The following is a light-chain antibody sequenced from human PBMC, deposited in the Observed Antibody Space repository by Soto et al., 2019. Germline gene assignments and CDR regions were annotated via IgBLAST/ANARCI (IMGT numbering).Light chain of an antibody. CDR1: ERIGNY. CDR3: QHSYSTPRT. J-gene: IGKJ1*01. V-gene: IGKV1-39*01. CDR2: TEY. Sequence: IHVSQSPSAVSVSVGDRVTITCLASERIGNYLSWYQQKPKKAPRPLIYTEYSLKSGVPSRVSVSGAGTDITLTITMLQPEDFATYFCQHSYSTPRTFGQGTKVDIK.